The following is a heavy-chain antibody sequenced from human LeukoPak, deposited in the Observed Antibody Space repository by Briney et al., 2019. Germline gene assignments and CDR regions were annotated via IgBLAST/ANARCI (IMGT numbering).Heavy chain of an antibody. Sequence: SGGSLRLSCAVSGFTFRTYWMHWVRQVPGEGLVWVSRINEDGSITNYADSVKGRFTISRDNAENTLYLQMNGLTAEDTAVYYCGRDLGGRSGYWGLGTLVTVSS. CDR2: INEDGSIT. J-gene: IGHJ4*02. D-gene: IGHD1-26*01. V-gene: IGHV3-74*01. CDR1: GFTFRTYW. CDR3: GRDLGGRSGY.